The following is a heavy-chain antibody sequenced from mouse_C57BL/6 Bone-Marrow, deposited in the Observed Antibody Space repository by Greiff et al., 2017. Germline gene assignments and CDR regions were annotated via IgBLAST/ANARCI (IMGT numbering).Heavy chain of an antibody. Sequence: QVQLQQSGAELARPGASVKPSCKASGYTFTSYGISWVKQRTGQGLEWIGEIYPRSGNTYYNEKFKGKATLTADKSSSTAYMELRSLTSEDSAVYFCARGNGYWFAYWGQGTLVTVSA. CDR2: IYPRSGNT. CDR3: ARGNGYWFAY. J-gene: IGHJ3*01. CDR1: GYTFTSYG. V-gene: IGHV1-81*01. D-gene: IGHD2-2*01.